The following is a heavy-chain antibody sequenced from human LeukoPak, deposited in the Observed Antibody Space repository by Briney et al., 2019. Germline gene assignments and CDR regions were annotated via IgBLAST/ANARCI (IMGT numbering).Heavy chain of an antibody. Sequence: ASVKVSCKASGYTFTGYYMHWVRQAPGQGLEWMGWINPNSGGTNYAQKFQGRVTMTRDTSISTAYMELSRLRSDDTAVYYCARAPYYYGSGSQTGDDCFDPWGQGTLVTVSS. CDR3: ARAPYYYGSGSQTGDDCFDP. CDR2: INPNSGGT. CDR1: GYTFTGYY. D-gene: IGHD3-10*01. V-gene: IGHV1-2*02. J-gene: IGHJ5*02.